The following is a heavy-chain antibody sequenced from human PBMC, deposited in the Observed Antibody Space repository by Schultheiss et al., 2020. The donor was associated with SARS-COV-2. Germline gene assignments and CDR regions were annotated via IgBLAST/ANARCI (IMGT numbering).Heavy chain of an antibody. CDR2: IYYSGST. V-gene: IGHV4-34*01. D-gene: IGHD2-2*01. Sequence: SETLSLTCAVYGGSFSGYYWSWIRQPPGKGLEWIGYIYYSGSTYYNPSLKSRVTISVDTSKNQFSLKLSSVTAADTAVYYCARKDRSTGDAFDIWGQGTMVTVSS. CDR1: GGSFSGYY. CDR3: ARKDRSTGDAFDI. J-gene: IGHJ3*02.